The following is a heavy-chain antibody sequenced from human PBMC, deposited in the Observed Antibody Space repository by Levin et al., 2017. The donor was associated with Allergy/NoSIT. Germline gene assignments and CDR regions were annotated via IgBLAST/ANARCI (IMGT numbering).Heavy chain of an antibody. J-gene: IGHJ4*02. D-gene: IGHD2-2*01. CDR1: GFTFSNYY. V-gene: IGHV3-74*01. CDR2: VISDGSIT. CDR3: ARGGCSSTSCLDN. Sequence: GESLKISCAASGFTFSNYYMHWVRQAPGKGLVWVSRVISDGSITDYADSVKGRFTISRDNARNTLYLQMNSLRAEDTAVYYCARGGCSSTSCLDNWGQGILVTVSS.